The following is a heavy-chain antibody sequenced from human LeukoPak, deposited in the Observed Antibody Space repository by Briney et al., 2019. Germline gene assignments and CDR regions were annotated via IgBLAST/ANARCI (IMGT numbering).Heavy chain of an antibody. J-gene: IGHJ4*02. CDR3: ARDVTMVRGVIITHRKSFFDY. CDR2: ISAYNGNT. Sequence: ASVKVSCKASGYTFTSYGISWVRQAPGQGLEWMGWISAYNGNTNYAQKLQGRVTMTTDTSTSTAYMELRSLRSDDTAVYYCARDVTMVRGVIITHRKSFFDYWGQRTLVTVSS. D-gene: IGHD3-10*01. V-gene: IGHV1-18*01. CDR1: GYTFTSYG.